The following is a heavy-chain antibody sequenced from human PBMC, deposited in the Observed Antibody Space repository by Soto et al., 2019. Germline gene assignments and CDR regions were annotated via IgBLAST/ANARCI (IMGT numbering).Heavy chain of an antibody. J-gene: IGHJ4*02. V-gene: IGHV1-69*01. CDR3: ARSPPMDSGDKYFYDF. Sequence: QVKLLQSGPEVKKTGSSVKVSCKVSGGAFNTFGFSGVRQAPGQGLEGMGGIIPFFRTANYAQKFQDRVTITADESTSTVYMDLRSLRSEDTAKYYCARSPPMDSGDKYFYDFWGQGALVTVSS. CDR2: IIPFFRTA. CDR1: GGAFNTFG. D-gene: IGHD4-17*01.